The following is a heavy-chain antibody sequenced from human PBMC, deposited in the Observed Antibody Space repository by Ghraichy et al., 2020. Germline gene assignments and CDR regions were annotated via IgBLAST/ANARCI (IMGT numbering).Heavy chain of an antibody. CDR2: ICYDGGEM. V-gene: IGHV3-7*01. CDR3: ARDRGKKSVSKSLGYFYETDV. D-gene: IGHD2-21*01. Sequence: GGSLRLSCAASGFTFSGYWMTWVRQAPGMGLEWVATICYDGGEMYYVDSVTGRFAISRDNAQKSLFLQMTSLRAGDTAVYYCARDRGKKSVSKSLGYFYETDVRGQGTSVNLAS. J-gene: IGHJ6*02. CDR1: GFTFSGYW.